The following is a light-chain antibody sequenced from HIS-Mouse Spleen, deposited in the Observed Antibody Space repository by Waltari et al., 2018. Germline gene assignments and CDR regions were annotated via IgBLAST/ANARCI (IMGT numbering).Light chain of an antibody. CDR2: EGS. CDR3: CSYAGSSTWV. Sequence: QSALTQPRPVSGSPGQSVTISCNGTSSDVGGYHYVPWYQQHPGKAPKLMIYEGSKRPSGVSNRFSGSKSGNTASLTISGLQAEDEADYYCCSYAGSSTWVFGGGTKLTVL. CDR1: SSDVGGYHY. V-gene: IGLV2-23*01. J-gene: IGLJ3*02.